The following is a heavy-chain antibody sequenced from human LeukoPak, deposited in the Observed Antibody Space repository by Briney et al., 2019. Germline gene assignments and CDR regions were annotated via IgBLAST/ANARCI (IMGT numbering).Heavy chain of an antibody. CDR1: GFTFSSYG. V-gene: IGHV3-30*03. CDR2: ISYDGSNK. Sequence: GGSLRLSCAASGFTFSSYGMHWVRQAPGKGLEWVAVISYDGSNKYYADSVKGRFTISRDNSKGTLYLQMNSLRAEDTGVHYCERDPFDMWGRGTMVTVSS. J-gene: IGHJ3*02. CDR3: ERDPFDM.